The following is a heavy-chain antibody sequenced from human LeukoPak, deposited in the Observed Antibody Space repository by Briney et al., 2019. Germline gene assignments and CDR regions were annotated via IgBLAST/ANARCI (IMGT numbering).Heavy chain of an antibody. V-gene: IGHV1-18*01. CDR3: ARDRGVVVPAATLDY. CDR1: GYTFTSYG. CDR2: ISAYNGNT. J-gene: IGHJ4*02. Sequence: GASVKVSCKASGYTFTSYGISWVRQAPGQGLEWMGWISAYNGNTNYAQKLQGRVTMTTDTSTSTAYMELWSLRSDDTAVYYCARDRGVVVPAATLDYWGQGTLVTVSS. D-gene: IGHD2-2*01.